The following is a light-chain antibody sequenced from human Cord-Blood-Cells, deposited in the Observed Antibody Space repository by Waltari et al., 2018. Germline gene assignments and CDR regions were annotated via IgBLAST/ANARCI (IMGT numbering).Light chain of an antibody. CDR1: QRVSSSY. V-gene: IGKV3-20*01. Sequence: EIVLTKSPGTLSLSPGERDTLSCRASQRVSSSYLAWYQKKPDQAPRLLFYGASSRATVTPDRLSGSESGTNFTLTISRLEPDVFAVYSCQQYGISWTFGQGTKVEIK. CDR2: GAS. J-gene: IGKJ1*01. CDR3: QQYGISWT.